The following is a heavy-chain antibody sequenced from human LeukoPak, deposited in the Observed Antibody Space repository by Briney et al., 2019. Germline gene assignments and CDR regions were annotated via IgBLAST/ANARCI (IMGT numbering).Heavy chain of an antibody. Sequence: GGSLRLSCAASGFTFSSYWMSWVRQAPGRGLEWVANIKQDGSEKYYVDSVKGRFTISRDNAKNSLYLQMNSLRAEDTAVYYCARDSYDFWSGYRQFDYWGQGTLVTVSS. CDR2: IKQDGSEK. V-gene: IGHV3-7*01. J-gene: IGHJ4*02. D-gene: IGHD3-3*01. CDR3: ARDSYDFWSGYRQFDY. CDR1: GFTFSSYW.